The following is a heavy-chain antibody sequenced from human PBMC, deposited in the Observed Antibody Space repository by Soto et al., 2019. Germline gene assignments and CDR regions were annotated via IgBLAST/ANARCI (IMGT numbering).Heavy chain of an antibody. CDR1: GFTFSSYA. CDR2: ISGSGGST. D-gene: IGHD6-13*01. Sequence: EVQLLESGGGLVQPGGSLRLSCAASGFTFSSYAMSWVRQAPGKGLEWVSAISGSGGSTYYADSVKGRFTISRDNSKNTLYLQMNSLRAEDTAVYYCAKDLHIAAAGIDYFDYWGQGTLVTVSS. CDR3: AKDLHIAAAGIDYFDY. V-gene: IGHV3-23*01. J-gene: IGHJ4*02.